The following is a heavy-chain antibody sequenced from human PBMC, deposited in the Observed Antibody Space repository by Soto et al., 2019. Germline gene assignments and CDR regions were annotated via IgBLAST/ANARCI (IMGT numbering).Heavy chain of an antibody. CDR2: ISSSSSTI. D-gene: IGHD6-13*01. J-gene: IGHJ4*02. CDR1: GFTFSSYS. CDR3: ARDTLPGSSWFQDLFDY. V-gene: IGHV3-48*02. Sequence: GGSLRLSCAASGFTFSSYSMNWVRQAPGKGLEWVSYISSSSSTIYYADSVKGRFTISRDNAKNSLYLQMNSLRDEDTAVYYCARDTLPGSSWFQDLFDYWGQGTLVTVSS.